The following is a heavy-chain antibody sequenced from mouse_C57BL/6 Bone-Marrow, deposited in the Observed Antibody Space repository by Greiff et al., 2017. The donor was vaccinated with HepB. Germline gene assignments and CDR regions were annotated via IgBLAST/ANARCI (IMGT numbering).Heavy chain of an antibody. CDR2: IWGVGST. D-gene: IGHD1-1*01. V-gene: IGHV2-6*01. Sequence: QVQLKESGPGLVAPSQRLSITCTVSGFSLTSYGVDWVRQSPGKGLEWLGVIWGVGSTNYNSALKSRLSISKDNSKSQVFLKMNSLQTDDTAMYYCASEATTVPFAYWGQGTLVTVSA. CDR3: ASEATTVPFAY. CDR1: GFSLTSYG. J-gene: IGHJ3*01.